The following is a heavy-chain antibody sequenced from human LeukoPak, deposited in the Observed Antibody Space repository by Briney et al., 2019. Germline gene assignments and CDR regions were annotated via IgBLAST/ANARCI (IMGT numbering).Heavy chain of an antibody. CDR3: ANALTGYYKGDY. Sequence: GGSLRLSCAASGFTFSSYGMSWVRQAPGKGLEWVSAISGSGGSTYYADSVKGRFTISRDNSKNTLYLQMNSLRAEDTAVYYCANALTGYYKGDYWGQGTLVTVSS. CDR1: GFTFSSYG. V-gene: IGHV3-23*01. J-gene: IGHJ4*02. CDR2: ISGSGGST. D-gene: IGHD3-9*01.